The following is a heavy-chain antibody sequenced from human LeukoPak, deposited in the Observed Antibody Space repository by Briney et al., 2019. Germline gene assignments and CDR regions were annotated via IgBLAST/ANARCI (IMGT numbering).Heavy chain of an antibody. CDR2: INSDGSST. CDR1: GFTFSSYR. J-gene: IGHJ4*02. V-gene: IGHV3-74*01. CDR3: ARDFNYLDY. Sequence: PGGSLRLSCAASGFTFSSYRMHWVRQAPGKGLVWVSRINSDGSSTSYADSVKGRFTISRDNAKNTLYQMNSLRAEDTAVYYCARDFNYLDYWGQGTLVTVSS.